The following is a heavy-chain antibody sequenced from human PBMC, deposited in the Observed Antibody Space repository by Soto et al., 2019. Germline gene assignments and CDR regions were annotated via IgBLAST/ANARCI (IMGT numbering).Heavy chain of an antibody. J-gene: IGHJ4*01. CDR1: GGSISSGNYC. V-gene: IGHV4-30-4*01. D-gene: IGHD5-18*01. Sequence: SETLSLTCTVSGGSISSGNYCWSWIRQPPGKGLEWIGFIHCSGSSYYNPSLKSRVTISVDTSKNQFSLKLDSVTTADTAVYYCARDLDTATYFDYWGHGTLVTVSS. CDR2: IHCSGSS. CDR3: ARDLDTATYFDY.